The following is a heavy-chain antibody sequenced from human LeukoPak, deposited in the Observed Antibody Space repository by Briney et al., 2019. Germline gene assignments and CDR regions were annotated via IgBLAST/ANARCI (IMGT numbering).Heavy chain of an antibody. CDR2: ISGSGGST. CDR1: GFTFSDYY. Sequence: GGSLRLSCAVSGFTFSDYYMSWIRQAPGKGLEWVSAISGSGGSTYYADSVKGRFTISRDNSKNTLYLQMNSLRAEDTAVYYCAKDGLLWFGELPNWGQGTLVTVSS. V-gene: IGHV3-23*01. D-gene: IGHD3-10*01. CDR3: AKDGLLWFGELPN. J-gene: IGHJ4*02.